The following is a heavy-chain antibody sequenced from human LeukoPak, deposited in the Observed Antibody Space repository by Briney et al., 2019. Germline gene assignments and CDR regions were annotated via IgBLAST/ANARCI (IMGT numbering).Heavy chain of an antibody. Sequence: GGPLRLSCAASGFTFSSYSMNWVRQAPGKGLEWVSSISSSSYIYYADSVKGRFTISRDNAKNSLYLQMNSLRAEDTAVYYCARELWFGELLSNFDYWGQGTLVTVSS. CDR2: ISSSSYI. J-gene: IGHJ4*02. CDR1: GFTFSSYS. V-gene: IGHV3-21*01. CDR3: ARELWFGELLSNFDY. D-gene: IGHD3-10*01.